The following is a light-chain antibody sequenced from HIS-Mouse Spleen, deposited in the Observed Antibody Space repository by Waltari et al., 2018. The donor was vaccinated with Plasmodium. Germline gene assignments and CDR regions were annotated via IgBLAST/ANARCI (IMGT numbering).Light chain of an antibody. CDR3: QQYYSFPRT. CDR2: AAS. CDR1: QGISSY. V-gene: IGKV1D-8*02. J-gene: IGKJ1*01. Sequence: AIWMNQSPSLLSATTGDRGNNSCRISQGISSYLAWYQQKPGKAPELLIYAASTLQSGVPSRFSGSGSGTDFTLTISCLQSEDFATYYCQQYYSFPRTFGQGTKVEIK.